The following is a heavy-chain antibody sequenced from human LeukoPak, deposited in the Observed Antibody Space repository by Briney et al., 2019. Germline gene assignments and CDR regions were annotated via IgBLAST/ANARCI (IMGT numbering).Heavy chain of an antibody. J-gene: IGHJ5*02. CDR2: IYTSGST. D-gene: IGHD2-15*01. CDR3: ASGRVGYCSGGSSSHGALNHNWFHP. CDR1: GGSISSSSNY. Sequence: PSETLSLTCSVSGGSISSSSNYWGWIRQPPGKGLEWIGRIYTSGSTNYNPSLKSRVTMSIDTSKNQFSLELSSVTAADKPVYYCASGRVGYCSGGSSSHGALNHNWFHPWGQSPLVTVSS. V-gene: IGHV4-61*02.